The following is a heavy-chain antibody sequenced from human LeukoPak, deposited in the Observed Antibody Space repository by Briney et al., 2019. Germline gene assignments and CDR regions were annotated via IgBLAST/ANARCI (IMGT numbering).Heavy chain of an antibody. V-gene: IGHV1-18*01. CDR3: TRDFGYGTIPNWFDP. CDR1: GYNFSSHG. D-gene: IGHD5-18*01. Sequence: ASVKVSCKAAGYNFSSHGISWVRQAPGQGLEWMGWISGINGHTNYAQKFEDRVTMTTDTSTSTAYLEVRSLRSDDTAVFFCTRDFGYGTIPNWFDPWGQGTLVTVSS. CDR2: ISGINGHT. J-gene: IGHJ5*02.